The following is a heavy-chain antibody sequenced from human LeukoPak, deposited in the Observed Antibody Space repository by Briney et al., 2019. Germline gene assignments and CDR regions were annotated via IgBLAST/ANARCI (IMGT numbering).Heavy chain of an antibody. CDR3: ARYQNSFDY. Sequence: SETLSLTCTVSGGSISSYYWSWIRQPPGKGLEWIGYIYYSGSTNYNPSLKSRVTISVDTSKSQFSLKLSSVTAADTAVYYCARYQNSFDYWGQGTLVTVSS. J-gene: IGHJ4*02. CDR1: GGSISSYY. V-gene: IGHV4-59*01. CDR2: IYYSGST.